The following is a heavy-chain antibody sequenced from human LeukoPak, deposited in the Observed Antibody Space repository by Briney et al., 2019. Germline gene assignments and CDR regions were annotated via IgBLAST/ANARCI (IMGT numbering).Heavy chain of an antibody. D-gene: IGHD2-21*01. V-gene: IGHV4-4*07. Sequence: PSETLSLTCTVSGGSMRSYYWSWIRQPAGKGLEWIGRIYSSGSTNYNPPLKSRVTISVETSKNQFSLRLRSVTAADTAVYYCARHIPGNPYFDYWGQGTLVTVSS. CDR1: GGSMRSYY. CDR2: IYSSGST. CDR3: ARHIPGNPYFDY. J-gene: IGHJ4*02.